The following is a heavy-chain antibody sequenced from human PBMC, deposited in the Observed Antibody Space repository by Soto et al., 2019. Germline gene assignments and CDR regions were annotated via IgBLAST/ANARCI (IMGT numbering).Heavy chain of an antibody. Sequence: GGSLRLSCAASGFTFSSYAMSWVRQAPGKGLEWVSAITGSGGSTYYADSVKGRFTISRDNSKNTLYLQMNNLRAEDTAVYYCANVKSTGSYYYYYMDVWGKGTAVTVSS. CDR3: ANVKSTGSYYYYYMDV. D-gene: IGHD3-9*01. J-gene: IGHJ6*03. CDR1: GFTFSSYA. V-gene: IGHV3-23*01. CDR2: ITGSGGST.